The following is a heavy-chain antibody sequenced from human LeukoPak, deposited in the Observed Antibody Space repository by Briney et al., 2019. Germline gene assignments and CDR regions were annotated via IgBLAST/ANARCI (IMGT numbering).Heavy chain of an antibody. CDR3: AREQIDTSSWPFGIDY. Sequence: GGSLRLSCAASGFTFSAHSMNWVRQAPGKGPEWVSSISGNSDYIYYADSLEGRFTISRDNAKNSLYLRMDSLRAEDTAVYYCAREQIDTSSWPFGIDYWGQGTLVTVSS. CDR1: GFTFSAHS. CDR2: ISGNSDYI. D-gene: IGHD6-13*01. J-gene: IGHJ4*02. V-gene: IGHV3-21*01.